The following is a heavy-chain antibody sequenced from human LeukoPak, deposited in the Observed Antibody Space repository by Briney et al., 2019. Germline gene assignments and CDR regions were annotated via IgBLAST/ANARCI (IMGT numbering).Heavy chain of an antibody. V-gene: IGHV4-39*01. CDR3: ARAGGYYYYYGMDV. CDR2: IYYSGTT. D-gene: IGHD1-1*01. J-gene: IGHJ6*02. CDR1: GGSISSTSYY. Sequence: SETLSLTCTVPGGSISSTSYYWGWIRQPPGKGLEWIGSIYYSGTTYYNPSLESRVTISVDTSKNQFSLKLRSVTAADTAVYYCARAGGYYYYYGMDVWGQGTTVTVSS.